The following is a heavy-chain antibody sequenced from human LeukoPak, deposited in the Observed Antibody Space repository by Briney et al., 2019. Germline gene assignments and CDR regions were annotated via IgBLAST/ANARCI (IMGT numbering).Heavy chain of an antibody. V-gene: IGHV3-23*01. D-gene: IGHD4-17*01. CDR1: GFSFNNYA. Sequence: PGGSLRLSCAASGFSFNNYAMSWVRQAPGKGLEWVSVIYSGGSTYYADSVRGRFTISRDNSNNTLYLQMNSLRAEDTAVYYCAHHDYGDYGDFDYWGQGTLVTVSS. J-gene: IGHJ4*02. CDR2: IYSGGST. CDR3: AHHDYGDYGDFDY.